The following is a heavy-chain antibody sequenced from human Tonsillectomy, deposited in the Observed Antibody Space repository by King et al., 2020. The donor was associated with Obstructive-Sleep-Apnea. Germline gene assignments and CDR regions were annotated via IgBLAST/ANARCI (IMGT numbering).Heavy chain of an antibody. Sequence: VQLQESGPGLVKPSETLSLTCTVSGYSISSDYYWGWIRQPPGKGLEWIATIYHSGSTYYHPSLKSRVTISVDTSKNQFSLRLRSVTAADTAVYYCARVGPSQTDYWGQGTLVTVSS. J-gene: IGHJ4*02. CDR2: IYHSGST. CDR1: GYSISSDYY. D-gene: IGHD3-16*01. V-gene: IGHV4-38-2*02. CDR3: ARVGPSQTDY.